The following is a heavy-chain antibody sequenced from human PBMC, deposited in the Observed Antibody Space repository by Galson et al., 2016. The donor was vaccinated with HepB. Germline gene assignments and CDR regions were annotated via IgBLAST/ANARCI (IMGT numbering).Heavy chain of an antibody. D-gene: IGHD1-26*01. J-gene: IGHJ3*02. CDR1: GDSMTSGAYY. V-gene: IGHV4-31*03. Sequence: TLSLTCIVSGDSMTSGAYYYSWIRQPPGKGLEWIGYIDYTGSAYYNPSLRSRVTMSVDTAKRQFSLKVKSVTAADTAIYYCVRVGGSPYACDSWGQGTLVTVSS. CDR2: IDYTGSA. CDR3: VRVGGSPYACDS.